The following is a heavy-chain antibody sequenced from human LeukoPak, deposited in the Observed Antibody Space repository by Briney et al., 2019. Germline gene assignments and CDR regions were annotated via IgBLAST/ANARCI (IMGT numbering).Heavy chain of an antibody. Sequence: PGGSLRLSCAASGFTFSSYAMHWVRQAPGKGLEWVAVISYDGSNKYYADSVKGRFTISRDNSKNTLYLQMNSLRAEDTAVYYCARDSHYYDSSGTGIDSAFDVWGQGTMVTVSS. D-gene: IGHD3-22*01. V-gene: IGHV3-30-3*01. CDR3: ARDSHYYDSSGTGIDSAFDV. J-gene: IGHJ3*01. CDR2: ISYDGSNK. CDR1: GFTFSSYA.